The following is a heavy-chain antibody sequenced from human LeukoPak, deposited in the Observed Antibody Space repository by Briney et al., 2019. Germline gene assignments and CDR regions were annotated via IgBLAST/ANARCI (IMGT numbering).Heavy chain of an antibody. Sequence: SVKVSCKASGGTFSSYAISWVRQASGQGLEWMGGIIPIFGTANYAQKFQGRVTITADESTSTAYMELSSLRSEDTAVYYCASERTYDAFDIWGQGTMVTVSS. V-gene: IGHV1-69*13. CDR2: IIPIFGTA. CDR3: ASERTYDAFDI. J-gene: IGHJ3*02. CDR1: GGTFSSYA.